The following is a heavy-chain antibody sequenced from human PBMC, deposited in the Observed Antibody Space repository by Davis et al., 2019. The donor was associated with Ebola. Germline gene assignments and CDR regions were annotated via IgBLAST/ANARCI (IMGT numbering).Heavy chain of an antibody. V-gene: IGHV4-59*02. Sequence: GSLRLSCSVSGGSVGSDYWSWIRQPPGKGLEWIGYIYYSGSTNYNPSLKSRVTISVDTSKNQFSLKLSSVTAADTAVYYCARFSIAVAGTTGIDPWGQGTLVTVSS. CDR2: IYYSGST. CDR1: GGSVGSDY. D-gene: IGHD6-19*01. CDR3: ARFSIAVAGTTGIDP. J-gene: IGHJ5*02.